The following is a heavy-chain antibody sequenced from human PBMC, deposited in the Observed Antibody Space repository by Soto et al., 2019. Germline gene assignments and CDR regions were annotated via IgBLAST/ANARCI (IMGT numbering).Heavy chain of an antibody. CDR3: ARRSTISRGFDY. Sequence: SETLSLTCTVSGGSIISNNHYWGWIRQPPGKGLEWIGNIYYSGTTYYNPSLKSRVTMSVDTSKGQFSLKLSSMTVADMAVYFCARRSTISRGFDYWGQGTLVTVSS. CDR1: GGSIISNNHY. J-gene: IGHJ4*02. D-gene: IGHD3-9*01. CDR2: IYYSGTT. V-gene: IGHV4-39*01.